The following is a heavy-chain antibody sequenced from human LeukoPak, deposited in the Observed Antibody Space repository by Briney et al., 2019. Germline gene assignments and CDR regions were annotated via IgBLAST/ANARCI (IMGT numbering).Heavy chain of an antibody. Sequence: SETLSLTCTVSGGSISSGGYYWSWIRQPPGEGLEWIGYIYHSGSTYYNPSLKSRVTISVDRSKNQFSLKLSSVTAADTAVYYCARASGVVVIAPPNYWGQGTLVTVSS. V-gene: IGHV4-30-2*01. CDR2: IYHSGST. J-gene: IGHJ4*02. CDR3: ARASGVVVIAPPNY. CDR1: GGSISSGGYY. D-gene: IGHD2-21*01.